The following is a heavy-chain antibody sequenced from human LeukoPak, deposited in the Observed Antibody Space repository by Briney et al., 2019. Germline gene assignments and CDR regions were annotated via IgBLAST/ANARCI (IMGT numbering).Heavy chain of an antibody. Sequence: GGSLRLSCASSGFTFSSYWMHWVRQAPGKGLVWVSRIYSDGGSTSYADSVKGRFTISRDNAKNTLYLQMNSLRAEDTAVYFSARGGEYYYYDSSGLDYWGQGTLVTVSS. V-gene: IGHV3-74*01. CDR2: IYSDGGST. CDR1: GFTFSSYW. J-gene: IGHJ4*02. CDR3: ARGGEYYYYDSSGLDY. D-gene: IGHD3-22*01.